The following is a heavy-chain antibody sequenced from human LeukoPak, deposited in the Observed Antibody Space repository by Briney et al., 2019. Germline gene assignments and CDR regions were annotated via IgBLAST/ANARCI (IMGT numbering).Heavy chain of an antibody. Sequence: GGSLRLSCAASGFTFSSYGMHWVRQAPGKGLEWVAVISYDGSNKYYADSVKGRFTISRDNAKNTLFLQMNSLRAEDTAVYYCARSSRGITGYWGQGTLVTVSS. CDR3: ARSSRGITGY. V-gene: IGHV3-30*03. J-gene: IGHJ4*02. CDR2: ISYDGSNK. CDR1: GFTFSSYG. D-gene: IGHD1-20*01.